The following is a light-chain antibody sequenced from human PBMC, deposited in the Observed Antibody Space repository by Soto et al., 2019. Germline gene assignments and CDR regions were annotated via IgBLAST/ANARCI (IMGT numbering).Light chain of an antibody. J-gene: IGLJ1*01. V-gene: IGLV2-14*01. CDR1: SSDVGGYNY. CDR2: DVS. Sequence: QSALTQPASVSGSSGQSITISCTGTSSDVGGYNYVSWYQQHPGKAPKLIMFDVSNRPSGVSNRFSGSKSGNTASLTISGLQAEDEADYYCSSWTTSESYVFGAGTKVTVL. CDR3: SSWTTSESYV.